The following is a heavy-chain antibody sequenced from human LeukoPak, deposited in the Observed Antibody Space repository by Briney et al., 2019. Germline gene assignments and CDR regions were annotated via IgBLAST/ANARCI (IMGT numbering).Heavy chain of an antibody. J-gene: IGHJ3*02. V-gene: IGHV3-23*01. CDR2: ISGSGAGK. CDR1: GFTFSTYA. CDR3: AKAAYRDYAGAFDI. D-gene: IGHD4-17*01. Sequence: PGGSLRLSCAASGFTFSTYAMTWVRQAPGKGLEWVSSISGSGAGKFYAAPVKGRFTTSRDNSKNTLYVQMNSLRAEDTAVYYCAKAAYRDYAGAFDIWGQGTMVIVSS.